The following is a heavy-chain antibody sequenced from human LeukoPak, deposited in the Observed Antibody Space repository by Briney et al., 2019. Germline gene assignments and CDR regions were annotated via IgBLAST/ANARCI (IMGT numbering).Heavy chain of an antibody. J-gene: IGHJ4*02. Sequence: GGSLRLSCAASGFTFSSYGIPWVRQAPGKGLEWVAVIWYDGSNKYYADSVKGRFTISRDNSKNTLYLQMNSLRAEDTAVYYCATDMVRGVIVSDYWGQGTLVTVSS. V-gene: IGHV3-33*01. CDR1: GFTFSSYG. D-gene: IGHD3-10*01. CDR2: IWYDGSNK. CDR3: ATDMVRGVIVSDY.